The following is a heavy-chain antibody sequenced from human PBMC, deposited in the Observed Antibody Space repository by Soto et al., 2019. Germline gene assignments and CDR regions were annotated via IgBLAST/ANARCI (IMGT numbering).Heavy chain of an antibody. CDR1: DASIRGYY. J-gene: IGHJ4*02. Sequence: SETLSLTCTVSDASIRGYYWSWIRQPPGKGLEWIGYFHYSGISNYNSSLKSRVTMSLDTSKNQFPLKLSSVSAADTAIYYCARGASNWQYFDYWGQGALVTVSS. CDR3: ARGASNWQYFDY. D-gene: IGHD4-4*01. CDR2: FHYSGIS. V-gene: IGHV4-59*01.